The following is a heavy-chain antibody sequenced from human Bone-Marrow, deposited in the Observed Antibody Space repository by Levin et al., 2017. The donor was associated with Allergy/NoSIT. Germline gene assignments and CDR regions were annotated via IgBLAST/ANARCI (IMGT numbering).Heavy chain of an antibody. Sequence: GGSLRLSCAASGFSFFSYAMAWVRQAPGKGLEWVSLISSGGDTTYYADSVKGRFTISRDNSWNTLSLQMNSLRADDTAVYYCAKAPGYGDVFDFWGQGSLVTVSS. CDR1: GFSFFSYA. D-gene: IGHD4-17*01. V-gene: IGHV3-23*01. J-gene: IGHJ4*02. CDR2: ISSGGDTT. CDR3: AKAPGYGDVFDF.